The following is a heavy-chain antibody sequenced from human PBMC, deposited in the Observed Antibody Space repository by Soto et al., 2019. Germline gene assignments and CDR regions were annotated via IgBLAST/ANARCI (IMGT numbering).Heavy chain of an antibody. D-gene: IGHD6-13*01. CDR2: MYYTGST. J-gene: IGHJ4*02. CDR1: GGSVNIGSFY. Sequence: QVQLQDSGPGLVKPSETLSLTCTVSGGSVNIGSFYWSWIRQSPGKALEWIGHMYYTGSTNYNPSLKRRVTISSGASKNQFSLKVSSVTAADTAMYYCARRGDSDTWYRAYNWGQVTLVTVAS. CDR3: ARRGDSDTWYRAYN. V-gene: IGHV4-61*01.